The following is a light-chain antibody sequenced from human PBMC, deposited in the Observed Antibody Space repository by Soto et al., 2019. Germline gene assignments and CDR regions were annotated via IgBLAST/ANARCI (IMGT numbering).Light chain of an antibody. CDR1: QSVSSN. CDR2: DAS. V-gene: IGKV3-15*01. CDR3: QQYSNWPRT. J-gene: IGKJ1*01. Sequence: EIVMTQSPATLSVSPGERAALSCRASQSVSSNLVWYQQKPGLAPRLLIYDASTRATGIPARFSGGGSGTDFTLTISSLQSEDFAVYYCQQYSNWPRTFGQGTKVEIK.